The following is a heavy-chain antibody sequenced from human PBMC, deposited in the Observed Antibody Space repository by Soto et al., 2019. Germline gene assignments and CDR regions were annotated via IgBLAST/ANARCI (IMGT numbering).Heavy chain of an antibody. CDR1: GDTFVGYG. V-gene: IGHV1-18*01. CDR3: AQITAEIDH. Sequence: QVQLLQSGAELKKPGASVRVSCKVSGDTFVGYGVTWVRQAPGQGLEWMAWISGYNGNTKYAQQIQDRITLTTETSTSTAYMELRSLTPDDPAVYFCAQITAEIDHWGQGTLVTVSS. CDR2: ISGYNGNT. J-gene: IGHJ4*02. D-gene: IGHD6-13*01.